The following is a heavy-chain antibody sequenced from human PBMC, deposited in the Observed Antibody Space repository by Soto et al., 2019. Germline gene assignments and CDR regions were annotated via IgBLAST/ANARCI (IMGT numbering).Heavy chain of an antibody. D-gene: IGHD3-3*01. CDR1: GGTFSIYA. V-gene: IGHV1-69*13. CDR2: IIPIFGTA. J-gene: IGHJ6*02. CDR3: ARGNDFWSGYSYYYYGMDV. Sequence: SVKVSCKASGGTFSIYAISCVRQSPGQGLEWMGGIIPIFGTANYAQKFQGRVTITADESTSTAYMELSSLRSKDTAVYYCARGNDFWSGYSYYYYGMDVWGQGTTV.